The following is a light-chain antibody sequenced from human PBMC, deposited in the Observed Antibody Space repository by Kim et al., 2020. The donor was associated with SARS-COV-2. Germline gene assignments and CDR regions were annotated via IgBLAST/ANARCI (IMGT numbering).Light chain of an antibody. J-gene: IGLJ2*01. Sequence: QGVTISCSGSSSNIGSNYVYWYQKLPGTAPKLLIYRNNQRPSGVPDRFSGSKSGTSASLAISGLRSEDEADYYCAAWDDSLSGPLFGGGTQLTVL. V-gene: IGLV1-47*01. CDR3: AAWDDSLSGPL. CDR2: RNN. CDR1: SSNIGSNY.